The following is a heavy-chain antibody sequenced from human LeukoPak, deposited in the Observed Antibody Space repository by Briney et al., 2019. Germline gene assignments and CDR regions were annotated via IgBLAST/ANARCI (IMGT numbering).Heavy chain of an antibody. D-gene: IGHD6-13*01. CDR2: IYPGDSGT. Sequence: GESLKISCKGSGYSFTSYWIGWVRQMPGKGLEWMGIIYPGDSGTRYSPSFQGQVTISADKSISTAYLQWSSLKASDTAMYYCARGVYSSSWYLDYCGQGTLVTVSS. V-gene: IGHV5-51*01. J-gene: IGHJ4*02. CDR1: GYSFTSYW. CDR3: ARGVYSSSWYLDY.